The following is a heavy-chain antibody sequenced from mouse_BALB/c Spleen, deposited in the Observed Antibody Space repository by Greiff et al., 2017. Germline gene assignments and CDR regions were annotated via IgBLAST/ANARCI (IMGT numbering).Heavy chain of an antibody. J-gene: IGHJ1*01. CDR1: GFTFTDYY. Sequence: EVMLVESGGGLVQPGGSLRLSCATSGFTFTDYYMSWVRQPPGKALEWLGFIRNKANGYTTEYSASVKGRFTISRDNSQSILYLQMNTLRAEDSATYYCARESGYGRYFDVWGAGTTVTVSS. CDR2: IRNKANGYTT. D-gene: IGHD3-1*01. CDR3: ARESGYGRYFDV. V-gene: IGHV7-3*02.